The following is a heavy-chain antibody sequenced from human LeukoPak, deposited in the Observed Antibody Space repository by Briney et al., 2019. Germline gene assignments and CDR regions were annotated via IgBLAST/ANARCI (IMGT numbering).Heavy chain of an antibody. Sequence: PGGSLRLSRAASGFTVNSNYMSWVRQAPGKGLEWVSVFYSGGSTYYADSVKGRFTISRDNSKNTLYLQMNSLRAEDTAVYYCARQRDRYYFDYWGQGTLVTVSS. D-gene: IGHD1-14*01. CDR3: ARQRDRYYFDY. CDR1: GFTVNSNY. V-gene: IGHV3-66*02. CDR2: FYSGGST. J-gene: IGHJ4*02.